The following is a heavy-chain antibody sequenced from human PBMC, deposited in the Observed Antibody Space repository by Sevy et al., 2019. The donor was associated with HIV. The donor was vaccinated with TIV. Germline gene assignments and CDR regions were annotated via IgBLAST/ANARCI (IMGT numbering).Heavy chain of an antibody. CDR3: ARKIGAGVLGGSLNWFDP. V-gene: IGHV7-4-1*02. J-gene: IGHJ5*02. CDR1: GYTFTSYA. D-gene: IGHD1-26*01. CDR2: INTNTGNP. Sequence: ASVKVSCKASGYTFTSYAMNWVRQAPGQGLEWMGWINTNTGNPTYAQGFTGRFVFSLDTSVSTAYLQISSLKAEDAAVYYWARKIGAGVLGGSLNWFDPWGQGTLVTVSS.